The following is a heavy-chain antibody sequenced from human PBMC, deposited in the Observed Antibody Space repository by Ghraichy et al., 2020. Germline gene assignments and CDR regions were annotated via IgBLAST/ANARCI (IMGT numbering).Heavy chain of an antibody. V-gene: IGHV3-23*01. CDR2: ISGSGGST. Sequence: GGSLRLSCAASGFTFSSYAMSWVRQAPGKGLEWVSAISGSGGSTYYADSVKGRFTISRDNSKNTLYLQMNSLRAEDTAVYYCAKDSAKGPPSSSRPYYFDYWGQGTLVTVSS. J-gene: IGHJ4*02. CDR1: GFTFSSYA. CDR3: AKDSAKGPPSSSRPYYFDY. D-gene: IGHD6-13*01.